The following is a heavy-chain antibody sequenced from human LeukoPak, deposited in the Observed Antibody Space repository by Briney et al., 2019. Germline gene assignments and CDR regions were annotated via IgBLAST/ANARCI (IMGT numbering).Heavy chain of an antibody. CDR1: GFTVSSNY. V-gene: IGHV3-66*01. D-gene: IGHD3-22*01. CDR2: IYSGGST. J-gene: IGHJ4*02. CDR3: ARVRKAYYYDSSGYQTTGYYFDY. Sequence: GGSLRLSCAASGFTVSSNYMSWVRQAPGKGLEWVSVIYSGGSTYYADSVKGRFTISRDNSKNTLYLQMNSLRAEDTAVYYCARVRKAYYYDSSGYQTTGYYFDYWGQGTLVTVSS.